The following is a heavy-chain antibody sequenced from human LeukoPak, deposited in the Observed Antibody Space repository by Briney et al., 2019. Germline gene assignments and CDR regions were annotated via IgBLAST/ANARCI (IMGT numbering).Heavy chain of an antibody. CDR3: AREDRVELERPLRY. V-gene: IGHV4-30-4*08. J-gene: IGHJ4*02. Sequence: SETLSLTRTVSGGSISSGDYYWSWIRQPPGKGLEWIGYIYYSGSTYYNPSLKSRVTISVDTSKNQFSLKLSSVTAADTAVYYCAREDRVELERPLRYWGQGTLVTVSS. CDR1: GGSISSGDYY. D-gene: IGHD1-1*01. CDR2: IYYSGST.